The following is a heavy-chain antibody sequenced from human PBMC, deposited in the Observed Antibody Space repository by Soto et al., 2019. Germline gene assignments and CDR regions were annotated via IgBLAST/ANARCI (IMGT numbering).Heavy chain of an antibody. Sequence: PGGLLRLSCAASGFTFSSYSMNWVRQAPGKGLEWVSSISSSSSYIYYADSVKGRFTISRDNAKNSLYLQMNSLRAEDTAVYYFARGGRYCRRTSCYGWFEPWGQGTLVTVSS. CDR1: GFTFSSYS. CDR2: ISSSSSYI. D-gene: IGHD2-2*01. CDR3: ARGGRYCRRTSCYGWFEP. J-gene: IGHJ5*02. V-gene: IGHV3-21*01.